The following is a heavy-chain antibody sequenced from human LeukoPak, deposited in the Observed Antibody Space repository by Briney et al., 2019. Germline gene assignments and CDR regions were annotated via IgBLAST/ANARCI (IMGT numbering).Heavy chain of an antibody. CDR1: GGSISTSDW. CDR3: ARQWTYNLHPPAFDI. CDR2: IYHSGST. D-gene: IGHD1-20*01. V-gene: IGHV4-4*02. Sequence: KPSGTLSLTCAVSGGSISTSDWWSWVRQPPGKGLEWIGEIYHSGSTNYNPSLKSRVTLSVDQSKHQFSLKLSSVTAADTAVYYCARQWTYNLHPPAFDIWGQGTMVTASS. J-gene: IGHJ3*02.